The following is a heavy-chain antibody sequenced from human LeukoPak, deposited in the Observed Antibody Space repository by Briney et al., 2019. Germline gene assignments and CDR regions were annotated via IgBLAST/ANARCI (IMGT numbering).Heavy chain of an antibody. CDR2: ISAYNGNT. D-gene: IGHD3-10*01. CDR3: ERDHPARITMVRAVSLDY. J-gene: IGHJ4*02. CDR1: GYTFTSYV. V-gene: IGHV1-18*01. Sequence: ASVNVSCKGSGYTFTSYVICWVRQAPGQGLEWMGWISAYNGNTNYAQKLQGRVTMTTDTSTSTAYIELRSLRSDDTAVYYCERDHPARITMVRAVSLDYWGQGTLVTVSS.